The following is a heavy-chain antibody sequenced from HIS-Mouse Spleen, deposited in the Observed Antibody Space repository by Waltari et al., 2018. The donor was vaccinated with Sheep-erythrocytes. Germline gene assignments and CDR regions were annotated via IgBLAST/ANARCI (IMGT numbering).Heavy chain of an antibody. J-gene: IGHJ6*02. V-gene: IGHV3-9*01. CDR1: GFTFDDYA. CDR3: AKDIGTGLSYGMDV. CDR2: ISWNSGSI. Sequence: EVQLVESGGGLVQPGRSLRLSCAASGFTFDDYAMHWVRQAQGKGLGWVSGISWNSGSIGYAAAVKGRLTISRDNAKNSLYLQMNSLRAEDTALYYCAKDIGTGLSYGMDVWGQGTTVTVSS. D-gene: IGHD1-1*01.